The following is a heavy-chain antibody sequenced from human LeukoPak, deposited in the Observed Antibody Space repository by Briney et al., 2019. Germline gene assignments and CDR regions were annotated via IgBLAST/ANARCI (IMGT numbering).Heavy chain of an antibody. Sequence: ASVKVSCKASGGTFSSYAISWVRQAPGQGLEWMGGINPIFGTANYAQKFQGRVTITADESTSTAYMELSSLRSEDTAVYYCARDRSSGWPYNWFDPWGQGTLVTVSS. CDR1: GGTFSSYA. CDR3: ARDRSSGWPYNWFDP. D-gene: IGHD6-19*01. V-gene: IGHV1-69*13. J-gene: IGHJ5*02. CDR2: INPIFGTA.